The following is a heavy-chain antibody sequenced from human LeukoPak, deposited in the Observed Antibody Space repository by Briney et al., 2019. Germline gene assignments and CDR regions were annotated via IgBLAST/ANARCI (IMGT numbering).Heavy chain of an antibody. D-gene: IGHD3-3*01. V-gene: IGHV3-23*01. Sequence: GGSLRLSCAASGFPFSSYAMNWVRQAPGKGLGWVSGISGSGGSTYYADCVKGRFTISRDNSKNTLYLQMNSLRVEDTAVYYCAKQYDFWSGPDYWGQGTLVTVSS. CDR1: GFPFSSYA. CDR2: ISGSGGST. J-gene: IGHJ4*02. CDR3: AKQYDFWSGPDY.